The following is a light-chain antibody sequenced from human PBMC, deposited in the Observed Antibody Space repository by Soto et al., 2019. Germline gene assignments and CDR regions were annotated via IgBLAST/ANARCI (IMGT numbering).Light chain of an antibody. CDR3: QSYDSSLSAHYV. CDR2: GNN. CDR1: SSNIGAGYD. V-gene: IGLV1-40*01. Sequence: QSVLTQPPSVSGAPGQRVTISCTGRSSNIGAGYDVHWYQQLPGTAPKLLIYGNNNRPSRVPDRFSGSKSGTSSSLSITGLQADDEADYYCQSYDSSLSAHYVFGTGTKVTVL. J-gene: IGLJ1*01.